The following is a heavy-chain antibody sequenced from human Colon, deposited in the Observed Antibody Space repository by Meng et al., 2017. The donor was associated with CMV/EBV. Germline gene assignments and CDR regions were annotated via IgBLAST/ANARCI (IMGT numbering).Heavy chain of an antibody. CDR2: ISSNTHYK. CDR3: ARVKCGTTSCSQGLDP. D-gene: IGHD2-2*01. V-gene: IGHV3-21*01. Sequence: GGSLRLSCAASGFTFSYHSMNWVRQAPGKGLEWVASISSNTHYKYYTDSVKGRFTLSRDNAQDSLFLQMDSLRVEDTAVYYCARVKCGTTSCSQGLDPWGQGTLVTVSS. J-gene: IGHJ5*02. CDR1: GFTFSYHS.